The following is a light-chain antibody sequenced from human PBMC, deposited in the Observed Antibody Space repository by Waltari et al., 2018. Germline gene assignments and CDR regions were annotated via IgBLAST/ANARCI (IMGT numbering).Light chain of an antibody. V-gene: IGKV2-30*02. CDR1: QSLLHSNGNTY. Sequence: DVVLTQSPLSLPVTLGQPASISCRSSQSLLHSNGNTYLIWFQQRPGQSPRRLIYAVSNRGCGVPDRFSGSGSGTDFTLKISRVEAEDVGVYYCMQGTHWPRTFGQGTKVEIK. J-gene: IGKJ1*01. CDR3: MQGTHWPRT. CDR2: AVS.